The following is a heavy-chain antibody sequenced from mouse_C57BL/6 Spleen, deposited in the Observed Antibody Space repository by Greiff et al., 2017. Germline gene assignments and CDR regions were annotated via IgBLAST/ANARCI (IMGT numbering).Heavy chain of an antibody. Sequence: EVQVVESGGGLVKPGGSLKLSCAASGFTFSSYAMSWVRQTPEKRLEWVATISDGGSYTYYPDNVKGRFTISRDNAKNNLYLQMSHLKSEDTAMYYCARDIYYYGSSYRDYFDYWGQGTTLTVSS. J-gene: IGHJ2*01. CDR3: ARDIYYYGSSYRDYFDY. CDR2: ISDGGSYT. V-gene: IGHV5-4*01. CDR1: GFTFSSYA. D-gene: IGHD1-1*01.